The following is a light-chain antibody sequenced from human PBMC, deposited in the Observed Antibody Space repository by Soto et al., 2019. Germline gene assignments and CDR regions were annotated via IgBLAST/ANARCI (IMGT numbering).Light chain of an antibody. J-gene: IGKJ1*01. V-gene: IGKV1-5*01. CDR3: QQYHEYW. CDR1: QSIGTW. Sequence: DIQMTQSPSTLSASVGDRVTITCRASQSIGTWLAWYQQKPGKAPKLLIYDASSLESGVPSRFSGSGSGTEFTLTISRLQPDDFATYYCQQYHEYWFGQGTKVDI. CDR2: DAS.